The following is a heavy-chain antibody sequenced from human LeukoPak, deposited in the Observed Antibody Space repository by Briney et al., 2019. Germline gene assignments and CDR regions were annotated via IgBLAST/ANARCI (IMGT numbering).Heavy chain of an antibody. CDR2: ISGSGGST. V-gene: IGHV3-23*01. D-gene: IGHD4-17*01. J-gene: IGHJ5*02. Sequence: GGSLRLSCAASGFTFSSYAMSWVRQAPGKGLEWVSAISGSGGSTYYADSVKGRFTISRDNSKNTLYLQMSSLRAEDTAVYYCAKEYGDYSKFRWFDPWGQGTLVTVSS. CDR1: GFTFSSYA. CDR3: AKEYGDYSKFRWFDP.